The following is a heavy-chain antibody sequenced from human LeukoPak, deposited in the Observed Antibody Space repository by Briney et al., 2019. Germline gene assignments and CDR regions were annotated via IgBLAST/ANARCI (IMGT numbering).Heavy chain of an antibody. D-gene: IGHD1-26*01. V-gene: IGHV3-30-3*01. CDR2: ISYDVNRA. J-gene: IGHJ4*02. CDR1: GFTFSSYA. Sequence: GGSLRLSCAASGFTFSSYAMSWVRQAPGKGLEWVAVISYDVNRALYADSVKGRFTISRDNSKNTLYLQMNSLRAEDTAVYYCATPIVGARVDYWGQGTLVTVSS. CDR3: ATPIVGARVDY.